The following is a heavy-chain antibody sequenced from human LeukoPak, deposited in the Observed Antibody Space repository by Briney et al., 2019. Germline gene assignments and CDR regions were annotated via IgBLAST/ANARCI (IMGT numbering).Heavy chain of an antibody. CDR3: ARALYDSSGCYFDY. CDR2: ISGSSIYI. J-gene: IGHJ4*02. D-gene: IGHD3-22*01. CDR1: GFTFSAYS. V-gene: IGHV3-21*01. Sequence: GGSLRLSCATSGFTFSAYSMNWVRQAPGKGLEWVSSISGSSIYINYADSVKGRFTISSDNAKNSLYLQMNSLRAEDTAVYYCARALYDSSGCYFDYWGQGTLVTVSS.